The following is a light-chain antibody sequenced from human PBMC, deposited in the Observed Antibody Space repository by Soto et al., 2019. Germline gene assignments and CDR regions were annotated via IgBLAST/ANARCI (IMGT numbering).Light chain of an antibody. J-gene: IGLJ2*01. CDR3: CSYAGSRVV. CDR2: DVT. V-gene: IGLV2-11*01. Sequence: QSVLTQPRSVSGSPGQSVTISCTGTSSDVGGYNSVSRYQHHPGKAPKLMIYDVTKRPSGVPDRFSGSKSGNTASLTISGLQAEDEADYYCCSYAGSRVVFGGGTKLTVL. CDR1: SSDVGGYNS.